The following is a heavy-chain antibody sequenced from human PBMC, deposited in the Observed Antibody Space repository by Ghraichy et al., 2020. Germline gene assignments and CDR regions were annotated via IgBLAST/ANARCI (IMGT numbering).Heavy chain of an antibody. CDR2: ISGSGSTI. J-gene: IGHJ5*02. D-gene: IGHD2-21*01. CDR3: ARELMIGNWIDP. Sequence: GSLRLSCVASGFTFGSYEMNWVRQAPGKGLEWVSYISGSGSTIYYADSVKGRFTISRDNAKNLLYLHMNSLRVEDTAVYFCARELMIGNWIDPWGQGTRVTVSS. CDR1: GFTFGSYE. V-gene: IGHV3-48*03.